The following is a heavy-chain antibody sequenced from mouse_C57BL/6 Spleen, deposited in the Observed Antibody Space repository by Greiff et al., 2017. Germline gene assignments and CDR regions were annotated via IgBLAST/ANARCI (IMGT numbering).Heavy chain of an antibody. J-gene: IGHJ2*01. CDR3: ARAPPHGSSTYYFDY. CDR2: INYDGSST. D-gene: IGHD1-1*01. CDR1: GFTFSDYY. V-gene: IGHV5-16*01. Sequence: EVMLVESEGGLVQPGSSMKLSCTASGFTFSDYYMAWVRQVPEKGLEWVANINYDGSSTYYLDSLKSRFIISRDNAKNILYLQMSSLKSEDTATYYCARAPPHGSSTYYFDYWGQGTTLTVSS.